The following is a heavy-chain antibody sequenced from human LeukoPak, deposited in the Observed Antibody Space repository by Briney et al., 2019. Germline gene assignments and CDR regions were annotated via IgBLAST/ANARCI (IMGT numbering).Heavy chain of an antibody. CDR3: ARDGRLHAFDY. CDR2: IYHSGST. V-gene: IGHV4-39*07. CDR1: GGSISSGDYY. D-gene: IGHD4-11*01. Sequence: SETLSLTCTVSGGSISSGDYYWGWIRQPPGKGLEWIGSIYHSGSTYYNPSLKSRVTISVDTSKNQFSLKLSSVTAADTAVYYCARDGRLHAFDYWGQGTLVTVSS. J-gene: IGHJ4*02.